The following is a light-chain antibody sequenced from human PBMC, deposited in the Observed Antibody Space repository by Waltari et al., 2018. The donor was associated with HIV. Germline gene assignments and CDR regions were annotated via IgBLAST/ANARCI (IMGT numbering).Light chain of an antibody. CDR2: GAS. V-gene: IGKV3-20*01. Sequence: EIVLTPSPGTLSLSPGERATLSCRASQSVSSSYLAWYQQKPGHAPRLLIYGASSRATGIPDRFSGSGSGTDFTLTISRLEPEDFAVYYCQQYGSSSLTFGGGTKVEIK. CDR1: QSVSSSY. J-gene: IGKJ4*01. CDR3: QQYGSSSLT.